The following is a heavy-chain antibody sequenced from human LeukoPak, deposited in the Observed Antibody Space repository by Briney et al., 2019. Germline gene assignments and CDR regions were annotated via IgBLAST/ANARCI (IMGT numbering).Heavy chain of an antibody. Sequence: ASVKVSCKASGYTFTSYDINWVRQAPGQGLEWMGWISVYNGNTNYAQKLQGRVTMTTDTSTSTAYMELRSLRPDDTAVYYCTRDERGNYGSGASTEGDYWGQGTLVTVSS. CDR2: ISVYNGNT. CDR1: GYTFTSYD. D-gene: IGHD3-10*01. J-gene: IGHJ4*02. V-gene: IGHV1-18*01. CDR3: TRDERGNYGSGASTEGDY.